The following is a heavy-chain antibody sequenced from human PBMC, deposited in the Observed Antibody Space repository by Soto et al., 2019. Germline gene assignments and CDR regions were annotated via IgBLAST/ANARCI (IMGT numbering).Heavy chain of an antibody. CDR3: VRSPRYSGSNFLDY. V-gene: IGHV3-11*06. CDR1: GFTFSYYY. D-gene: IGHD1-26*01. CDR2: ISSSSSYT. J-gene: IGHJ4*02. Sequence: GGSLRLSCAASGFTFSYYYMIWIRQAPGKGLEWLSYISSSSSYTIYADSVKGRFTISRDNAKNSLYLQMNSLRAEDTAVYYCVRSPRYSGSNFLDYWGQGTLVTVSS.